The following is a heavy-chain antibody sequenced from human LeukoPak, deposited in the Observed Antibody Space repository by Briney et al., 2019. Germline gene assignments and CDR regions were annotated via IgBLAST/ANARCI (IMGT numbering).Heavy chain of an antibody. J-gene: IGHJ3*02. V-gene: IGHV1-46*01. Sequence: ASVKVSCKASGYTFTSYYMHWVRQAPGQGLEWMGIINPSGGSTSYAQKFQGRVTMTRDTSISTAYMELSRLRSDDTAVYYCARSLSHYDSSGYNAFDIWGQGTMVTVSS. CDR2: INPSGGST. CDR3: ARSLSHYDSSGYNAFDI. CDR1: GYTFTSYY. D-gene: IGHD3-22*01.